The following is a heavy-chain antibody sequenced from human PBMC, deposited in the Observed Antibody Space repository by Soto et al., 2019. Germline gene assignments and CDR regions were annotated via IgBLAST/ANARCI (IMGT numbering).Heavy chain of an antibody. D-gene: IGHD3-22*01. J-gene: IGHJ5*02. CDR3: ARDYYDSSGYYSNNWFDP. V-gene: IGHV4-38-2*01. Sequence: SETLSLTCVVSGYSISSGYYWGWIRQPPGKGLEWIGSIYHSGSTYYNPSLKSRVTISVDTSKNQFSLKLSSVTAADTAVYYCARDYYDSSGYYSNNWFDPWGQGTLVTVSS. CDR1: GYSISSGYY. CDR2: IYHSGST.